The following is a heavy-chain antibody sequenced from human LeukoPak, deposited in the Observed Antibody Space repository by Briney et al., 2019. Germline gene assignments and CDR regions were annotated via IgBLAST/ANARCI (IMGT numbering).Heavy chain of an antibody. CDR1: GFTFGSYA. CDR3: AKVGTSCYAADY. V-gene: IGHV3-23*01. CDR2: ISGSCGST. D-gene: IGHD2-2*01. J-gene: IGHJ4*02. Sequence: GGSLRLSCAASGFTFGSYAMSCVRQAPGKWLEWVSAISGSCGSTYYTDSVKGRFTISRDNSKNTLYLQMDSLRAEDTAVYYCAKVGTSCYAADYWGPGTLVTVSS.